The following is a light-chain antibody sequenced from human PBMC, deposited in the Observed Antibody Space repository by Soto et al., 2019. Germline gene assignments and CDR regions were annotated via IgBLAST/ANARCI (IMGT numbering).Light chain of an antibody. Sequence: DIQMTQSPSTLSGSVGDRATITCRASQTISSWLAWYQQKPGKAPKLLIYKASTLKSGVPSRFSGSGSGTEFTLTISSLQPDDFATYYCQNYNSYSEAVGQGNKVDIK. J-gene: IGKJ1*01. CDR3: QNYNSYSEA. CDR1: QTISSW. V-gene: IGKV1-5*03. CDR2: KAS.